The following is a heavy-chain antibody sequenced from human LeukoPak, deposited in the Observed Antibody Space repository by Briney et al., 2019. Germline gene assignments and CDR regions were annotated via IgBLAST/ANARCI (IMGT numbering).Heavy chain of an antibody. Sequence: ASVKVSCKASGYTFTSYGISWVRQAPGQGLEWMGWISAYNGDTNYAQKLQGRVTMTTDTSTNTAYMELRSLRSDDTAVYYCARGLQENLAWLQAFSAFDIWGQGTMVTVSS. CDR1: GYTFTSYG. CDR3: ARGLQENLAWLQAFSAFDI. J-gene: IGHJ3*02. V-gene: IGHV1-18*01. CDR2: ISAYNGDT. D-gene: IGHD6-19*01.